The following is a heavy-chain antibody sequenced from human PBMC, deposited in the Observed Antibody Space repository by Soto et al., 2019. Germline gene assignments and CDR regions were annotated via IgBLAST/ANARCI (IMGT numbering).Heavy chain of an antibody. J-gene: IGHJ6*02. D-gene: IGHD5-12*01. V-gene: IGHV1-18*01. CDR1: GYTFTSYG. CDR3: ARQGRDGYNWSDFYYYNGMDV. CDR2: ISAYNGNT. Sequence: ASVKVSCKASGYTFTSYGISWVRQAPGQGLEWMGWISAYNGNTNYAQKLQGRVTMTTDTSTSTAYMELRSLRSDDTAVYYCARQGRDGYNWSDFYYYNGMDVWGPGTTVTV.